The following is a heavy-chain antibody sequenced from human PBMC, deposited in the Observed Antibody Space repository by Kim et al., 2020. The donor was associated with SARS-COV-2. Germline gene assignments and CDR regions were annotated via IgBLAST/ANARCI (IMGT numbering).Heavy chain of an antibody. J-gene: IGHJ6*02. CDR2: IRSKAYGGTT. Sequence: GGSLRLSCTASGFTFGDYAMSWFRQAPGKGLEWVGVIRSKAYGGTTEYAASVKGRFTISRDDSKSIAYLQMNSLKTEDTAVDYCTRRSMVRGVLYYYYCMDVWGQGTTVTVS. D-gene: IGHD3-10*01. V-gene: IGHV3-49*03. CDR1: GFTFGDYA. CDR3: TRRSMVRGVLYYYYCMDV.